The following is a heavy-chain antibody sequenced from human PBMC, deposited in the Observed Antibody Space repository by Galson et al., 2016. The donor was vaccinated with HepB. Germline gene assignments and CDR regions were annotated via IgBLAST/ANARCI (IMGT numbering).Heavy chain of an antibody. J-gene: IGHJ6*04. Sequence: SLRLSCAASGFTFSIYDMHWVRQAPGSGLEWVSVIGTAGNTYYAASVKGRFTISREDAKNSLFLQMNILTVGDTAVYYCARDGGYSGYDAYGLDVWGKGTTVTVSS. CDR2: IGTAGNT. CDR1: GFTFSIYD. D-gene: IGHD5-12*01. V-gene: IGHV3-13*01. CDR3: ARDGGYSGYDAYGLDV.